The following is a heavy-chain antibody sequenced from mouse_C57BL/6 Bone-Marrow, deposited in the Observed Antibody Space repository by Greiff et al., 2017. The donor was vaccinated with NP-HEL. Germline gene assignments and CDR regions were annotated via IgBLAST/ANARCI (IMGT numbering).Heavy chain of an antibody. CDR1: GYTFPGYW. D-gene: IGHD2-12*01. CDR2: VLPGSGST. V-gene: IGHV1-9*01. CDR3: ARDCYDKGDY. Sequence: QVQLQQSGAGLMQPGASVKLSCKATGYTFPGYWIAWVKQRPGHGLEWIGEVLPGSGSTNYHDTFKGKATFTADTSSNTAYMQLSSLTTEDSANYYCARDCYDKGDYWGQGTTLTVSA. J-gene: IGHJ2*01.